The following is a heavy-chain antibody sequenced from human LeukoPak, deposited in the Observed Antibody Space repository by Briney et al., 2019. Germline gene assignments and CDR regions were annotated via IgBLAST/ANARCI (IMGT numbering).Heavy chain of an antibody. J-gene: IGHJ1*01. Sequence: TGGSLRLSCADSGFTFISYAMSCVRQAPGKGLEWVSAISGSGGSTYYADSVKGRFTISRDNSKNTLYLQMNSLRAEDTAVYYCAKGPQPLATPAEYFQHWGQGILVTVSS. CDR2: ISGSGGST. D-gene: IGHD6-13*01. CDR1: GFTFISYA. CDR3: AKGPQPLATPAEYFQH. V-gene: IGHV3-23*01.